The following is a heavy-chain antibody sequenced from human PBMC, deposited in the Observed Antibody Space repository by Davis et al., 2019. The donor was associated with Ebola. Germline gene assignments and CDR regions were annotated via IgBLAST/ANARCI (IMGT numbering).Heavy chain of an antibody. CDR3: ASRVEEYCTGGVCYTDY. CDR1: GYTFTIYA. CDR2: MNPNSGNT. V-gene: IGHV1-8*02. Sequence: AASVKVSCKASGYTFTIYAMHWVRQAPGQRLEWMGWMNPNSGNTGYAQKFQGRVTMTRNTSISTAYMELSSLRSEETAVYYCASRVEEYCTGGVCYTDYWGQGTLVTVSS. D-gene: IGHD2-8*02. J-gene: IGHJ4*02.